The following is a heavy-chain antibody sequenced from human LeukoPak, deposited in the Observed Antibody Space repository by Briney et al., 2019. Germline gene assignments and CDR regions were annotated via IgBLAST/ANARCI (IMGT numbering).Heavy chain of an antibody. V-gene: IGHV3-30*18. CDR2: ISYDGSNK. CDR1: GFTFSSYG. J-gene: IGHJ4*02. Sequence: GGSLRLSCAASGFTFSSYGMHWVRQAPGKGLEWVAVISYDGSNKYYADSVKGRFTISRDNSKYTLYLQMNSLRAEDTAVYYCAKVAAGAPYYFDYWGQGTLVTVSS. D-gene: IGHD6-13*01. CDR3: AKVAAGAPYYFDY.